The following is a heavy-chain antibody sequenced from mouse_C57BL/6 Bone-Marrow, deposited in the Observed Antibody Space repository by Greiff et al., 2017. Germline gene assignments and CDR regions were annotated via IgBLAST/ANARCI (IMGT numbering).Heavy chain of an antibody. CDR2: ISYDGSN. CDR3: AREGYGSFFDY. Sequence: EVQLMESGPGLVKPSQSLSLTCSVTGYSITSGYYWNWIRQFPGNKLEWMGYISYDGSNNYNPSLKNRISITRDTSKNQFFLKLNSVTTEDTATYYCAREGYGSFFDYWGQGTTLTVSS. CDR1: GYSITSGYY. J-gene: IGHJ2*01. D-gene: IGHD1-1*01. V-gene: IGHV3-6*01.